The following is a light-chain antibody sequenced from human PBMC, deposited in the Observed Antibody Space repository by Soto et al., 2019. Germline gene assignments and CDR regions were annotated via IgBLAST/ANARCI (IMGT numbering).Light chain of an antibody. V-gene: IGKV3-11*01. CDR3: QQHSNWLT. CDR1: QSVSSY. CDR2: DAS. J-gene: IGKJ4*01. Sequence: EIVLTQSRTSLCLSPGERANLSCRAIQSVSSYLAWYQQKPGQAPRLIIYDASNRATGIPARFSGSGSGTHFTLTISSLEPEDFAVYYCQQHSNWLTFGGGTKVEIK.